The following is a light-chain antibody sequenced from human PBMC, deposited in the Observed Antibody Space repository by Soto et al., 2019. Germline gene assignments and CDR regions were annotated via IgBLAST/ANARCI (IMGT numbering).Light chain of an antibody. CDR3: AAWDDSRYVV. V-gene: IGLV1-47*01. J-gene: IGLJ2*01. Sequence: QSVLTQPPSASGTPGQRVTISCSGSSSNIGSNYVYWYQQLPGTAPKLLIYRNNQRPSGVPDRFSGSKSGTSASLAISGLRSEDDADYYCAAWDDSRYVVFGGGTKLTVL. CDR2: RNN. CDR1: SSNIGSNY.